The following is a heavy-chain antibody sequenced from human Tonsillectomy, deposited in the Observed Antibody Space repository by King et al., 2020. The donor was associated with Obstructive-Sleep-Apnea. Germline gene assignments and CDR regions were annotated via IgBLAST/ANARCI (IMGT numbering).Heavy chain of an antibody. CDR1: GFTFDDYA. Sequence: VQLVESGGGLVQPGRSLRLSCAASGFTFDDYAMHWVRQAPGKGLEWVSGISWNSGSTGFADSVKGRFTISRDNAKNSLYLQMNSLRAEDTALYYFAKDQYSGTYYAAFDIWGQGTMVTVSS. D-gene: IGHD1-26*01. V-gene: IGHV3-9*01. J-gene: IGHJ3*02. CDR3: AKDQYSGTYYAAFDI. CDR2: ISWNSGST.